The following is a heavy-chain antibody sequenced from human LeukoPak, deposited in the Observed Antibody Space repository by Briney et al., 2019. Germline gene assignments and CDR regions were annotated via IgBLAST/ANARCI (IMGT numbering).Heavy chain of an antibody. CDR3: ARDLTPFGDFDY. Sequence: PGGSLRLSCAASGFTFSSYAMHWVRQAPGKGLEWVAVISYDGSNKYYADSVKGRFTISRDNSKNTLYLQMNSLRAEDTAVYYCARDLTPFGDFDYWGQGTLVTVSS. CDR2: ISYDGSNK. CDR1: GFTFSSYA. D-gene: IGHD3-3*01. V-gene: IGHV3-30-3*01. J-gene: IGHJ4*02.